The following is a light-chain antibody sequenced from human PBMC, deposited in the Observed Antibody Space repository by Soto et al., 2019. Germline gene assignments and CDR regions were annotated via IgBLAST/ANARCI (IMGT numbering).Light chain of an antibody. CDR1: QSISSSY. Sequence: ENVLTQSPGTLSLSPGERATLSCRASQSISSSYLAWYQQKPGQPPRRLMYGASNRATGIPDRFSGSGSGTDFTLTISRLEPEDFAVYYCQQYSGSPPLTFGGGTKVEIK. CDR2: GAS. V-gene: IGKV3-20*01. J-gene: IGKJ4*01. CDR3: QQYSGSPPLT.